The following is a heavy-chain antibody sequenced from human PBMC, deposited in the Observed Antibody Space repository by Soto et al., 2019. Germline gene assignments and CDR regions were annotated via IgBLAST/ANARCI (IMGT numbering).Heavy chain of an antibody. D-gene: IGHD2-15*01. CDR1: GFTFSNYW. J-gene: IGHJ6*03. CDR2: INSEGSVS. V-gene: IGHV3-74*01. CDR3: ARRDCVGGTCYSLAGTFYYYMDV. Sequence: EVQLVESGGGLVQPGGSLRLSCAASGFTFSNYWMYWVRQAPGKGLVWVSRINSEGSVSSYADSVKGRLTISRDNVKNTLYLQMDSLRAEDTAVYYCARRDCVGGTCYSLAGTFYYYMDVWGKGTTVTVFS.